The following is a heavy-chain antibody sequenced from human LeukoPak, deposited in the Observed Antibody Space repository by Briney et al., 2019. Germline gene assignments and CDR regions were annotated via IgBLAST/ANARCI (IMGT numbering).Heavy chain of an antibody. CDR3: ARKYRVDNWFDP. CDR1: GGSISSSSYY. V-gene: IGHV4-39*07. D-gene: IGHD2-2*01. CDR2: IYYSRST. J-gene: IGHJ5*02. Sequence: SETLSLTCTVSGGSISSSSYYWGWIRQPPGKGLEWIGSIYYSRSTYYNPSLKSRVTISVDTSKNQFSLKLSSVTAADTAVYYCARKYRVDNWFDPWGQGTLVTVSS.